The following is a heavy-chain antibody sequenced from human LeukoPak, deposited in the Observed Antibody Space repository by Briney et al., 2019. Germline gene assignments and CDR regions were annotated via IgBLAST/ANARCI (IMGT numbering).Heavy chain of an antibody. J-gene: IGHJ5*02. Sequence: GESLKISCKGSGYSFTSYWIGWVRQMPGKGLEWMGIIYPGGSDTRYSPSFQGQVTISADKSISTAYLQWSSLKASDTAMYYCARQIGDSSSWYRFDPWGQGTLVTVSS. CDR1: GYSFTSYW. V-gene: IGHV5-51*01. CDR2: IYPGGSDT. CDR3: ARQIGDSSSWYRFDP. D-gene: IGHD6-13*01.